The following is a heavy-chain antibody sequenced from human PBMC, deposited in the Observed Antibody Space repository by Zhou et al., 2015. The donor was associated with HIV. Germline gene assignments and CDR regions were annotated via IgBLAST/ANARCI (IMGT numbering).Heavy chain of an antibody. CDR3: ARDRRDGYNPLDY. D-gene: IGHD5-24*01. V-gene: IGHV1-69*01. CDR2: IVPVFGTT. Sequence: QVQLLQSGAELKKPGSSVKVSCTASGGTFSSYSISWVRQAPGQGLEWLGGIVPVFGTTNYAEKFQGRVTITADESTSTAYMELSSLRSEDTAMYYCARDRRDGYNPLDYWGQGTLVTVSS. CDR1: GGTFSSYS. J-gene: IGHJ4*02.